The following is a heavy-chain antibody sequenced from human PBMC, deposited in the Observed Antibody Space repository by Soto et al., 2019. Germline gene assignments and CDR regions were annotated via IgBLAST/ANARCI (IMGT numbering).Heavy chain of an antibody. V-gene: IGHV3-30*18. Sequence: QVQLAESGGGVVQPGRSLRLSCAASGFTFNNYGIHWVRQAPGKGLEWVAVISNDGSHKYYADSVQGRLTISRDNSKNTVYLQMNSLRAEDTAVYYCAKDQGIAASHGIDWGQGTMVTVSS. D-gene: IGHD6-13*01. CDR1: GFTFNNYG. J-gene: IGHJ3*01. CDR3: AKDQGIAASHGID. CDR2: ISNDGSHK.